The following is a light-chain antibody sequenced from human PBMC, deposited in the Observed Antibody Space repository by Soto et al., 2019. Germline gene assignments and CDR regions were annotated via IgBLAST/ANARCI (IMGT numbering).Light chain of an antibody. J-gene: IGLJ1*01. CDR1: SNDVGGYNY. Sequence: QSALTQPASVSGSPGQSITISCTGTSNDVGGYNYVSWYQQHPGKAPKLMMYEVTNRPSGVSNRFSGSKSGNTASLTISGLQSEDEAAYYCTSYTSSSTFVSGTGTKVTVL. CDR2: EVT. CDR3: TSYTSSSTFV. V-gene: IGLV2-14*01.